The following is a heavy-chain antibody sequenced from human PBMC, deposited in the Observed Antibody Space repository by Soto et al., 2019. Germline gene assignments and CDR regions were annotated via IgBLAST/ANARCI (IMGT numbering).Heavy chain of an antibody. CDR2: IRSKRYGGTA. V-gene: IGHV3-49*04. J-gene: IGHJ4*02. CDR1: GFIFGDYA. CDR3: TRGHTGYSGYDDY. Sequence: PGGSLRLSCTTSGFIFGDYAMSWVRQAPGRGLEWVGFIRSKRYGGTAESDPSVEGRFTISRDDSRSIAYLQMNSLKAEDTAVYYCTRGHTGYSGYDDYWGQGTLVTVSS. D-gene: IGHD5-12*01.